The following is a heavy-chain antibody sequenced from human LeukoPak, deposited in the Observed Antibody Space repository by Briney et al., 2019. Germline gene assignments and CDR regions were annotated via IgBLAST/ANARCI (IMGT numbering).Heavy chain of an antibody. CDR2: INWNGGST. V-gene: IGHV3-20*04. CDR3: ASAGLTYGSGSYFVY. Sequence: GGSLRLSCAASGFPFDDYGMTWVRQAPGKGLEWVSGINWNGGSTGYADSVKGRFTISRDNAKNSLYLQMNSLRAEDTALYYCASAGLTYGSGSYFVYWGQGTLVTVSS. D-gene: IGHD3-10*01. J-gene: IGHJ4*02. CDR1: GFPFDDYG.